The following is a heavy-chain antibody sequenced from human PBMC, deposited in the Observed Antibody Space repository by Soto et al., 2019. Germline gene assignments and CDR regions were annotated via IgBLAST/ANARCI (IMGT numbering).Heavy chain of an antibody. V-gene: IGHV4-59*01. CDR2: IYYSGST. CDR3: ARGGRNTSLVHGSAP. Sequence: PSETLSLTCTASGGSISSYYWSWIRQPPGKGLEWIGYIYYSGSTNYNPSLKSRVTISVDTSKNQFSLKLSSVTAADTAVYYCARGGRNTSLVHGSAPCGKETL. J-gene: IGHJ5*02. CDR1: GGSISSYY. D-gene: IGHD2-15*01.